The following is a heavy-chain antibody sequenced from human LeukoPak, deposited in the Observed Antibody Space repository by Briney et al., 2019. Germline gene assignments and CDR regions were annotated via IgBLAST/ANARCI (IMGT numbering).Heavy chain of an antibody. Sequence: SVKVSCKASGGTFSSYAISWVRQAPGQGLEWMGGIIPIFGTANYAQKFQGRVTITADESTSTAYMELSGLRSEDTAVYYCAKTPTAVNYYYGMDVWGQGTTVTVSS. J-gene: IGHJ6*02. CDR1: GGTFSSYA. V-gene: IGHV1-69*13. D-gene: IGHD4-17*01. CDR2: IIPIFGTA. CDR3: AKTPTAVNYYYGMDV.